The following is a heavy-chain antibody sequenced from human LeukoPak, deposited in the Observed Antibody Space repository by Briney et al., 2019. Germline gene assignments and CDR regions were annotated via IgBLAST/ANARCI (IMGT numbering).Heavy chain of an antibody. J-gene: IGHJ6*02. D-gene: IGHD4-11*01. CDR3: AREDDDSNGIDV. CDR2: ISPDGSKK. CDR1: GFTFSSHG. Sequence: GGSLRLSCAASGFTFSSHGMNWVRQAPGKGLEWVAGISPDGSKKYYVDAVKGRFTISRDNSKNTLYLQMNSLRAEDTAVYYCAREDDDSNGIDVWGHGTTVTVSS. V-gene: IGHV3-30*02.